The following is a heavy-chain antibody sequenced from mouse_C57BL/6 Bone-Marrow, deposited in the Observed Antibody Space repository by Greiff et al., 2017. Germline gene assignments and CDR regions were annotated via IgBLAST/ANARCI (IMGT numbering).Heavy chain of an antibody. D-gene: IGHD1-1*01. CDR3: ARCCYYYGSTWYFDV. CDR2: IYPGSGNT. CDR1: GYTFTDYY. V-gene: IGHV1-76*01. Sequence: VQLQQSGAELVRPGASVKLSCKASGYTFTDYYINWVKQRPGQGLEWIARIYPGSGNTYYNEKFKGKATLTAEKSSSTAYMQLSSLTSEDSAVYFCARCCYYYGSTWYFDVWGTGTTVTVSS. J-gene: IGHJ1*03.